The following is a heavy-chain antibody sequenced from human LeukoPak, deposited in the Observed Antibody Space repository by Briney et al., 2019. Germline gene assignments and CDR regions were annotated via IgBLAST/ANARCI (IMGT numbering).Heavy chain of an antibody. V-gene: IGHV1-2*04. CDR2: XEPNSGGA. D-gene: IGHD3-22*01. Sequence: XEPNSGGAVYGQNFRGWVTVTRDTSVSTAYMELSRLRSDDTAVYYCAVENFYDRSGYSKVFDYWGQGTLVTVSS. J-gene: IGHJ4*02. CDR3: AVENFYDRSGYSKVFDY.